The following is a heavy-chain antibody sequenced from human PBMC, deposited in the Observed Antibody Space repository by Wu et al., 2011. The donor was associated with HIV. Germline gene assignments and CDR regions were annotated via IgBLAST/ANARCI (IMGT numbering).Heavy chain of an antibody. D-gene: IGHD1-1*01. CDR2: MNPKSGDT. J-gene: IGHJ1*01. Sequence: QVQLVQSGPEVAKPGSSVRVSCKASGYTFTNHYMHRVRQAPGQGLEWMGWMNPKSGDTNYPQKFQGRVTLTRDTSISTVYMELNGLKSDDTGMYYCARGVQQPLQDVWGQGTQVTVSS. V-gene: IGHV1-2*02. CDR3: ARGVQQPLQDV. CDR1: GYTFTNHY.